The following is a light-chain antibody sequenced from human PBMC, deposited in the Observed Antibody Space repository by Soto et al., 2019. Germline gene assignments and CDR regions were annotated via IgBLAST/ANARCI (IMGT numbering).Light chain of an antibody. Sequence: EIVMTQSPATLSVSPGERVTLSCRASQHVRSSLAWYQQKPGQAPRLLIYGASTRAIGIPARFRGSGSGTEFALTISSLQSEDFAVYYCQQYNDWPPWTFGQGTKVEIK. CDR2: GAS. V-gene: IGKV3-15*01. J-gene: IGKJ1*01. CDR1: QHVRSS. CDR3: QQYNDWPPWT.